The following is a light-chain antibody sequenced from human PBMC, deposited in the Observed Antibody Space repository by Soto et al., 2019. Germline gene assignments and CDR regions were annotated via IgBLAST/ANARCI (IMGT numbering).Light chain of an antibody. V-gene: IGLV2-8*01. CDR3: SSYAGSNSHV. J-gene: IGLJ1*01. CDR2: EVS. CDR1: SSDVGGYKY. Sequence: QSALTQPPSASGSPGQSVTISCTGTSSDVGGYKYVSWYQQHPGKAPKLMIYEVSQRPSGVPDRFSGSKSGNTASLTVSGLQAEDEAEYYCSSYAGSNSHVFGTGTKLTVL.